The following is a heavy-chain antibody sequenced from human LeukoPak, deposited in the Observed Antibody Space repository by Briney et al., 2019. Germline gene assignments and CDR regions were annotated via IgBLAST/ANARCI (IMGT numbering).Heavy chain of an antibody. CDR2: INHNGNVN. CDR3: ARGGGLDV. V-gene: IGHV3-7*03. CDR1: GFTFSSYV. D-gene: IGHD3-16*01. Sequence: GGSLRLSCAASGFTFSSYVMNWARQAPGKGLEWVASINHNGNVNYYVDSVKGRFTISRDNAKNSLYLQMSNLRAEDTAVYFCARGGGLDVWGQGATVTVSS. J-gene: IGHJ6*02.